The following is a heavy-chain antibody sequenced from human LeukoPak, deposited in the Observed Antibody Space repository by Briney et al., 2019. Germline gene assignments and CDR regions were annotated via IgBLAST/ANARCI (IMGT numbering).Heavy chain of an antibody. V-gene: IGHV1-18*01. CDR2: ISAYNGDT. CDR3: ARDPSNTSGWYAWADY. J-gene: IGHJ4*02. Sequence: ASVKVSCKASGFTFTRYGISWVRQAPGQGLKWMGWISAYNGDTKYAQKFQDRLTMTTDTSTSTAYMELRSLRSDDTAVYYCARDPSNTSGWYAWADYWGQGTLVTVSS. D-gene: IGHD6-19*01. CDR1: GFTFTRYG.